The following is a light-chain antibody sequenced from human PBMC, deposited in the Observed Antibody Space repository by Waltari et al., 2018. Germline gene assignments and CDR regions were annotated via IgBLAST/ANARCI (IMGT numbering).Light chain of an antibody. Sequence: DIVMTQSPDSLAVSLGERATINCKSSQSVLYSSNNKNYVAWYQQKPGQPPKLLIYWAPTRESGVPDRFSGSGSGTDFTLTISSLQAEDVAVYYCQQYYGTPCTFGGGTKVEMK. CDR3: QQYYGTPCT. CDR2: WAP. V-gene: IGKV4-1*01. CDR1: QSVLYSSNNKNY. J-gene: IGKJ4*01.